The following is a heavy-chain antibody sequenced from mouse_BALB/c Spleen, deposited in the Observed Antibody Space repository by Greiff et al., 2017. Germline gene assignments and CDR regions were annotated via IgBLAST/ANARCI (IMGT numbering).Heavy chain of an antibody. CDR1: GFTFSSYG. J-gene: IGHJ3*01. CDR2: ISSGGSYT. CDR3: ARQGLYDELAY. D-gene: IGHD2-12*01. V-gene: IGHV5-6*01. Sequence: EVKVVESGGDLVKPGGSLKLSCAASGFTFSSYGMSWVRQTPDKRLEWVATISSGGSYTYYPDSVKGRFTISRDNAKNTLYLQMSSLKSEDTAMYYCARQGLYDELAYWGQGTLVTVSA.